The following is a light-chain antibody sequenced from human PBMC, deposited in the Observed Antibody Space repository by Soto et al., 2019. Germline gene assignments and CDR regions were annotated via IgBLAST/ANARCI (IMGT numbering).Light chain of an antibody. CDR3: RSFTSSSTFV. V-gene: IGLV2-14*03. Sequence: LAQPASLSGVRRQARTISSTGTSRDVGRYNYVSWFQQHPGKVPKLIIYDASNWPSGVSDRFSGSKSGNTASLTISGLHPEDEADYYCRSFTSSSTFVFGTGTKVTVL. J-gene: IGLJ1*01. CDR2: DAS. CDR1: SRDVGRYNY.